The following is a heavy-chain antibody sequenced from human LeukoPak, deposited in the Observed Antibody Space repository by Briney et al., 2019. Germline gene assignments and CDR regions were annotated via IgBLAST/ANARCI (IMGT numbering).Heavy chain of an antibody. Sequence: KASETLSLTCTVSGGSVSSGSYYWSWIRQPPGKGLEWIGGINHSGSSNYNPSLKSRVTISVDTSKNQFSLKLSSVTAADTAVYYCARGGGDGYNHYGMDVWGQGTTVTVSS. CDR1: GGSVSSGSYY. J-gene: IGHJ6*02. V-gene: IGHV4-39*07. D-gene: IGHD5-24*01. CDR2: INHSGSS. CDR3: ARGGGDGYNHYGMDV.